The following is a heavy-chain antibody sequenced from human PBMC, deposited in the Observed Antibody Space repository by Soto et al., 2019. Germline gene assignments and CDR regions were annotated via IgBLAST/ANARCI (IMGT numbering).Heavy chain of an antibody. Sequence: GGSLRLSCAASRFTFSSFAMHWVRQAPGKGLEWVAVISYDGSGKYYADSVEGRFSISRDNSKNTLYLQMNSLKTEDTAVYYCAKVVGSFWGQGTLVTVSS. J-gene: IGHJ4*02. CDR1: RFTFSSFA. D-gene: IGHD3-10*01. CDR3: AKVVGSF. V-gene: IGHV3-30*18. CDR2: ISYDGSGK.